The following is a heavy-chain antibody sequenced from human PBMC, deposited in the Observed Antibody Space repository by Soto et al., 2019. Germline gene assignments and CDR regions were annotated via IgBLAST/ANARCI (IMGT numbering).Heavy chain of an antibody. Sequence: SQTLSLTCAISGDSVSSKSAAWNWVRQSPSRGLEWLGRTYYRSKWSTDYAVSVKSRITINPDTSKNQFSLQLNSVTPEDTAVYYCTRALSGSYDYWGQGTLVTVSS. CDR3: TRALSGSYDY. J-gene: IGHJ4*02. CDR1: GDSVSSKSAA. V-gene: IGHV6-1*01. D-gene: IGHD1-26*01. CDR2: TYYRSKWST.